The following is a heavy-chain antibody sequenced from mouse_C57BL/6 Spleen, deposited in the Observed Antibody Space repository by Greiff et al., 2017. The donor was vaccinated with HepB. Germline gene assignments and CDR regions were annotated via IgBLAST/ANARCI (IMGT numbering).Heavy chain of an antibody. CDR2: INYDGSST. J-gene: IGHJ1*03. CDR3: ARDSLYYGSSYPSYWYFDV. D-gene: IGHD1-1*01. Sequence: EVKLVESEGGLVQPGSSMKLSCTASGFTFSDYYMAWVRQVPEKGLEWVANINYDGSSTYYLDSLKSRFIISRDNAKNILYLQMSSLKSEDTATYYCARDSLYYGSSYPSYWYFDVWGTGTTVTVSS. CDR1: GFTFSDYY. V-gene: IGHV5-16*01.